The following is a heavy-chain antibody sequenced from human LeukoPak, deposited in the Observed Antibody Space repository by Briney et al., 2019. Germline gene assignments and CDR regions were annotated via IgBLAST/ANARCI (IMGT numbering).Heavy chain of an antibody. CDR3: ASTDVDTAMAYLDY. J-gene: IGHJ4*02. V-gene: IGHV4-34*01. CDR1: GGSFSGYY. Sequence: SETLSLTCAVYGGSFSGYYWSWIRQPPGKGLEWIGEINHSGSTNYNPSLKSRVTISVDTSKNQFSLKLSSVTAADTAVYYCASTDVDTAMAYLDYWGQGTLVTVSS. CDR2: INHSGST. D-gene: IGHD5-18*01.